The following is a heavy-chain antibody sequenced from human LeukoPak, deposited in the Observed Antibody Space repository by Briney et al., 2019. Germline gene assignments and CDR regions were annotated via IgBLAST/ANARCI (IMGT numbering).Heavy chain of an antibody. D-gene: IGHD3-10*01. CDR3: ARLGWFGELIRYNWFDP. Sequence: PSETLSLTCAVYGGSFSGYYWSWIRQPPGKGLEWIGEINHSGSTNYNPSLKSRVTISVDTSKNQFSLKLSSVTAADTAVYYCARLGWFGELIRYNWFDPWGQGTLVTVSS. V-gene: IGHV4-34*01. CDR2: INHSGST. J-gene: IGHJ5*02. CDR1: GGSFSGYY.